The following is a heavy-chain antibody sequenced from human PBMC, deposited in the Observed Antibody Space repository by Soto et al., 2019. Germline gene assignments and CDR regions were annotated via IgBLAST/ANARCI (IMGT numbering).Heavy chain of an antibody. CDR1: GYTFTSYA. Sequence: GASVKVSCKASGYTFTSYAMHWVRQAPGQRLEWMGWINAGNGNTKYSQKFQGRVTITRDTSASTDYMELSSLRSEDTAVYYCARGGSLYWYFDLWGRGTLVTVSS. J-gene: IGHJ2*01. CDR3: ARGGSLYWYFDL. CDR2: INAGNGNT. D-gene: IGHD1-26*01. V-gene: IGHV1-3*01.